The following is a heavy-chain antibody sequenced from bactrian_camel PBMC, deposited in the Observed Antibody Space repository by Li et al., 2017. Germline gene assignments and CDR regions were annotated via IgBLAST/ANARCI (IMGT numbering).Heavy chain of an antibody. J-gene: IGHJ6*01. D-gene: IGHD3*01. Sequence: VQLVESGGGSVQDGGSLRLSCEVPRNVDYVCMGWFRQAQGKGRDPVAVANTDTRRIYYADSVKGRFTISKDNIKKTLYLQMNTLKSEDTAMYYCAAKWGFCTTGAVVNSADFSYWGQGTQVTVS. CDR1: RNVDYVC. CDR2: ANTDTRRI. CDR3: AAKWGFCTTGAVVNSADFSY. V-gene: IGHV3S54*01.